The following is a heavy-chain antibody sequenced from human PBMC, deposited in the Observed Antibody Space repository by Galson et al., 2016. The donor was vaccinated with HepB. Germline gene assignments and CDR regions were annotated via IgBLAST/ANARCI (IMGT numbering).Heavy chain of an antibody. V-gene: IGHV5-51*01. J-gene: IGHJ5*02. CDR2: TYPGDSDT. CDR3: ARHGGMASAGSGDYNWFGP. Sequence: QSGAEVKKPGESLTISCKGSGYTFTNYWIGWVRQMPGKGLEWMGITYPGDSDTRYNPAFQGQFTISAGKSSSAAYLQWRSLKASDTGMYYCARHGGMASAGSGDYNWFGPWGQGTLVTVSS. CDR1: GYTFTNYW. D-gene: IGHD6-13*01.